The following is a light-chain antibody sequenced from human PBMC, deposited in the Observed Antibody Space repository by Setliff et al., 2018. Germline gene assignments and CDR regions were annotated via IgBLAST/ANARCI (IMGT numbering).Light chain of an antibody. CDR3: SSYVGGNNFV. CDR1: NSDVGGYNY. Sequence: QSALAQPAAVSGSPGQSIAISCAGTNSDVGGYNYVSWYQQHPNKAPKLLIYEVTKRPSGVSDRFSGSKSGNTASLTVSGLQAEDEADYYCSSYVGGNNFVFGSGTKVTVL. V-gene: IGLV2-8*01. CDR2: EVT. J-gene: IGLJ1*01.